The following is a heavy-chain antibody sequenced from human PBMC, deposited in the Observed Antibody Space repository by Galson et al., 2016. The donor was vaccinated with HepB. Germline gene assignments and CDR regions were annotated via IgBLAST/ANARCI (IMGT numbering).Heavy chain of an antibody. J-gene: IGHJ2*01. CDR1: GFNFGTYW. Sequence: SLRLSCAASGFNFGTYWLYWVRQAPGKGLMCVARITWNSGATGYAASLSGRFTISRDNAKNSLYLHMSRLTAGDSAIYCARDPGALTGTYQYFDLWGRGAPVTVSP. CDR3: ARDPGALTGTYQYFDL. CDR2: ITWNSGAT. D-gene: IGHD7-27*01. V-gene: IGHV3-9*01.